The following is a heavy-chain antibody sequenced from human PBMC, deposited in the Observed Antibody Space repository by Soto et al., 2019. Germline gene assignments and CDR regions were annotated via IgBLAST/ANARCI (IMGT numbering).Heavy chain of an antibody. V-gene: IGHV5-51*01. Sequence: PGESLKISCKGSGYSFTSYWIGWVRQMPGKGLEWMGIIYPGDSDTRYSPSFQGQVTISADKSISTAYLQWSSLKASDTAMYYCARQSRLAAAGYYYYGMDVWGQGTTVTVSS. CDR1: GYSFTSYW. J-gene: IGHJ6*02. CDR3: ARQSRLAAAGYYYYGMDV. CDR2: IYPGDSDT. D-gene: IGHD6-13*01.